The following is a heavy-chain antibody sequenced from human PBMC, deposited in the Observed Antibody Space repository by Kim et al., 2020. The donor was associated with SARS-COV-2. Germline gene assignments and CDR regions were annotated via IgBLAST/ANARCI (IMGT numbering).Heavy chain of an antibody. CDR3: ARGAGYCSSTSCYVRSSEYFQH. CDR2: IIPIFGTA. Sequence: SVKVSCKASGGTFSSYAISWVRQAPGQGLEWMGGIIPIFGTANYAQKFQGRVTITADESTSTADMELSSLRSEDTAVYYCARGAGYCSSTSCYVRSSEYFQHWGQGTLVTVSS. D-gene: IGHD2-2*01. J-gene: IGHJ1*01. CDR1: GGTFSSYA. V-gene: IGHV1-69*13.